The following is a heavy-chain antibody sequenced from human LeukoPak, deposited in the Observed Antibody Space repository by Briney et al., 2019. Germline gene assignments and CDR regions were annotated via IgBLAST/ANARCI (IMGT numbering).Heavy chain of an antibody. D-gene: IGHD3-22*01. CDR3: CITMIVVADTQYFQH. J-gene: IGHJ1*01. V-gene: IGHV3-9*01. CDR1: GFTFDDYA. Sequence: GGSLRLSCAASGFTFDDYAMHWVRQAPGRGLEWVSGISWNSGSIGYADSVKGRFTISRDNSKNTLYLQMNSLRAEDTAVYYCCITMIVVADTQYFQHWGQGTLVTVSS. CDR2: ISWNSGSI.